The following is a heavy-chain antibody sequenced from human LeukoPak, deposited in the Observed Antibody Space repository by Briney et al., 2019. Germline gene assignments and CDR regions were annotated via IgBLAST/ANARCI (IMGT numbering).Heavy chain of an antibody. CDR2: MHHSGSA. D-gene: IGHD1-1*01. Sequence: SETLSLTCTVSGGSISSYFWSWVRQSPGKGLEWIGFMHHSGSANSNPSLKSRVTISMDTSKNQFSLKMSSVTAADTAVYYCARDGLERRYYYYYMDVWGKGTTVTISS. J-gene: IGHJ6*03. V-gene: IGHV4-59*12. CDR3: ARDGLERRYYYYYMDV. CDR1: GGSISSYF.